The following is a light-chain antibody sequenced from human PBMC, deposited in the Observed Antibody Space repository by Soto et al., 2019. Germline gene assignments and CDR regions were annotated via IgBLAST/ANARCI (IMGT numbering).Light chain of an antibody. J-gene: IGLJ1*01. CDR2: DVS. CDR3: SSYTSSSTLVYV. V-gene: IGLV2-14*03. Sequence: ALTQPASVSGSPGQSITISCTGTSSDVGGYNYVSWYQQHPGKAPKLMIYDVSNRPSGVPNRFSGSKSGNTASLTISGLQAEDEAEYCCSSYTSSSTLVYVFGTGTKLTVL. CDR1: SSDVGGYNY.